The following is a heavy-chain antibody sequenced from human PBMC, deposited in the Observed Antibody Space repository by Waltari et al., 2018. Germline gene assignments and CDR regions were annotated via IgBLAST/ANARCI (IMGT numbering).Heavy chain of an antibody. CDR1: GFTFRGYW. CDR3: ARGSAYYVRVWDY. D-gene: IGHD3-16*01. CDR2: IKADGREE. Sequence: EVQLVESGGTLVQPGGSLRLSCAASGFTFRGYWMTWVRQAPGMGREWWANIKADGREEYYVDAVRGRFTISRDNAENSLYLQMNSLIADDTAVYYCARGSAYYVRVWDYWGQGTLVTVSS. V-gene: IGHV3-7*03. J-gene: IGHJ4*02.